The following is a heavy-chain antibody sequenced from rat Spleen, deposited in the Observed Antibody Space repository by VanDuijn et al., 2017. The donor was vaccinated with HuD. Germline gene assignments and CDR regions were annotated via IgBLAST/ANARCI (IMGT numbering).Heavy chain of an antibody. V-gene: IGHV3-3*01. D-gene: IGHD1-4*01. Sequence: EVQLQESGPGLVKPSQSLSLTCSVTGYSITSSYRWNWIRKFPGNKLEWMGYINNAGTTNYNPSLKSRISITRDTSKNQFFLQVNSVTTEDTATDYCARSYGITPFDYWGQGVMVTVSS. CDR2: INNAGTT. CDR3: ARSYGITPFDY. J-gene: IGHJ2*01. CDR1: GYSITSSYR.